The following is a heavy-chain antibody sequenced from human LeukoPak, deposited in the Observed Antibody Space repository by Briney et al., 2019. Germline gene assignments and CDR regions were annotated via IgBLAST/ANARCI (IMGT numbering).Heavy chain of an antibody. J-gene: IGHJ4*02. CDR2: IRSKAYGGTT. CDR1: GFTFGDYA. D-gene: IGHD6-19*01. V-gene: IGHV3-49*04. CDR3: ARGGYGSGWYRD. Sequence: GGSLRLSRTGSGFTFGDYAMNWVRQAPGKGLEWVGFIRSKAYGGTTEYAASVKGRFTISRDDSKSIAYLQMNSLRAEDTAVYYCARGGYGSGWYRDWGQGTLVTVSS.